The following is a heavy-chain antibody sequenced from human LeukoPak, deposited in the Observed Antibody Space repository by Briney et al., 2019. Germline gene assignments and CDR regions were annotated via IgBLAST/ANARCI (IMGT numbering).Heavy chain of an antibody. CDR1: GGSISSSY. J-gene: IGHJ4*02. CDR3: AGRPSGPGLAPLDY. D-gene: IGHD1-14*01. V-gene: IGHV4-59*01. Sequence: SETLPLTCTVSGGSISSSYWSWIRQPPGKGLEWIGYIYNRGSTNYNASLKSRVTISLDTTKNQFSLKLSSVAAADTAVYYCAGRPSGPGLAPLDYWGQGALVTVSS. CDR2: IYNRGST.